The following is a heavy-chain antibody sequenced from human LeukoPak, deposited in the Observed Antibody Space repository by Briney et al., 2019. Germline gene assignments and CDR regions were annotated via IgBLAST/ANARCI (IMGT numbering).Heavy chain of an antibody. CDR3: ARSGYSSGWFLDY. D-gene: IGHD6-19*01. J-gene: IGHJ4*02. V-gene: IGHV3-11*03. CDR2: ISSSSSYT. Sequence: GGSLRLSCAASEFTFSNYAMSWIRQAPGKGLEWVPYISSSSSYTNYADSVKGRFTISRDNAKNSLYLQMNSLRAEDTAVYYCARSGYSSGWFLDYWGQGTLVTVSS. CDR1: EFTFSNYA.